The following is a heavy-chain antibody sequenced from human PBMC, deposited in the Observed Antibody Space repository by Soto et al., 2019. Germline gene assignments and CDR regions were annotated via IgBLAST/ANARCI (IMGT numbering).Heavy chain of an antibody. CDR3: ARHSSEWLLFIAFDI. CDR2: IDPSDSYT. J-gene: IGHJ3*02. CDR1: VYSFTSYW. V-gene: IGHV5-10-1*01. D-gene: IGHD3-3*01. Sequence: PGESLKISCKGSVYSFTSYWISWVRQMPGKGLEWMGRIDPSDSYTNYSPSFQGHVTISADKSISTAYLQWSSLKASDTAMYYCARHSSEWLLFIAFDIWGQGTMVTVSS.